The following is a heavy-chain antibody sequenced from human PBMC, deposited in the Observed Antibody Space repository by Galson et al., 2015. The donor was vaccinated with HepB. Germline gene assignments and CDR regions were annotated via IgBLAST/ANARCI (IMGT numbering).Heavy chain of an antibody. CDR2: ISFDGTNQ. CDR3: AKDIRRMAVAATFRKYYYYGMDV. V-gene: IGHV3-30*18. CDR1: GFTFRSYG. J-gene: IGHJ6*02. D-gene: IGHD6-19*01. Sequence: SLRLSCAASGFTFRSYGMHWVRQAPGKGLEWVAVISFDGTNQYYADSVKGRFTISRDNFENTLYLQMNSLRAEDTAVYYCAKDIRRMAVAATFRKYYYYGMDVRGQGTTVTVSS.